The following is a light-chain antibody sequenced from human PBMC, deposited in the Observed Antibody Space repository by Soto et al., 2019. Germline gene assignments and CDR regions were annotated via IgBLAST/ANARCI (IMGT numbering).Light chain of an antibody. CDR3: QQYNNWPHRT. J-gene: IGKJ2*01. CDR2: GAS. V-gene: IGKV3-15*01. Sequence: EIVMTQSPVTLSVSPGERASLSCRARQSISNPLAWYQHKPCQAPRLIIYGASTRATGIPARFSGSGSGTEFTLTIRCLQSEDFAVYYCQQYNNWPHRTFGQANQLEIK. CDR1: QSISNP.